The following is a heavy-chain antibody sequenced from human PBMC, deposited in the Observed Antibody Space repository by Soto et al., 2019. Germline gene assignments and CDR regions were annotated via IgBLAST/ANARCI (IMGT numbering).Heavy chain of an antibody. CDR1: GSTFSSYA. CDR2: IIPIFGTA. CDR3: ARENTIFGVVNDYYYYGMDV. D-gene: IGHD3-3*01. Sequence: QVQLVQSGAEVKKPGSSVKVSCKASGSTFSSYAISWVRQAPGQGLEWMGGIIPIFGTANYAQKFQGRVTITADESTSTAYRELSSLRSEDTAVYYCARENTIFGVVNDYYYYGMDVWGQGTTVTVSS. V-gene: IGHV1-69*01. J-gene: IGHJ6*02.